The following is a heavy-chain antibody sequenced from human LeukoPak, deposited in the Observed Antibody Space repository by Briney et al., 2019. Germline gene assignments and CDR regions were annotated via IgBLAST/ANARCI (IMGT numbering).Heavy chain of an antibody. Sequence: GASVKVSCKASGGTFSSYAISWVRQAPGQGLEWMGRIIPILGIANYAQKFQGRVTITADKSTSTAYMELSSLRSEDTAVYYCARDWDESGCFYYYYGMDVWGQGTTVTVSS. CDR1: GGTFSSYA. D-gene: IGHD3-3*01. CDR3: ARDWDESGCFYYYYGMDV. CDR2: IIPILGIA. J-gene: IGHJ6*02. V-gene: IGHV1-69*04.